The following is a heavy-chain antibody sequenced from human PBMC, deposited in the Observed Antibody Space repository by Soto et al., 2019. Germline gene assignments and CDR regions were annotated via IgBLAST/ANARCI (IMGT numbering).Heavy chain of an antibody. V-gene: IGHV3-7*04. D-gene: IGHD3-22*01. CDR1: GCTFSSHW. CDR3: ARGDYYDSSGPFSDAFDI. Sequence: GSLRLSCAASGCTFSSHWMSWVRQAKGKGLEWVANIKPDGSEKWYVDSVKGRFTISRDNAKNSLYLQMNSLRAEDTAVYYCARGDYYDSSGPFSDAFDIWGQGTMVTVSS. CDR2: IKPDGSEK. J-gene: IGHJ3*02.